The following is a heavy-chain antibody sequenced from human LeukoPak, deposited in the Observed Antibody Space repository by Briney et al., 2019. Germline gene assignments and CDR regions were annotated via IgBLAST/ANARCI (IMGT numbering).Heavy chain of an antibody. V-gene: IGHV1-24*01. D-gene: IGHD4-17*01. Sequence: ASVKVSRKVSGYTLTELSMHWVRQAPGKGLEWMGGFDPEDGETIYAQKFQGRVTMTEDTSTDTAYMELSSLRSEDTAVYYCATDDYGDYGNFDYWGQGTLVTVSS. CDR2: FDPEDGET. CDR3: ATDDYGDYGNFDY. CDR1: GYTLTELS. J-gene: IGHJ4*02.